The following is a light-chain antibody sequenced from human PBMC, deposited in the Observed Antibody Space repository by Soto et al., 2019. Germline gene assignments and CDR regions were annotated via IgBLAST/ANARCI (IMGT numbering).Light chain of an antibody. CDR1: QTISSW. V-gene: IGKV1-5*03. J-gene: IGKJ1*01. Sequence: DIQMTQSPSTLCGSVGDRVTITCRASQTISSWLAWYQQKPGKAPKLLIYKASTLKSGVPSRFSGSGSGTEFTLTISSLQPDDFATYYCQHYNSYSEAFGKGTKVDIK. CDR3: QHYNSYSEA. CDR2: KAS.